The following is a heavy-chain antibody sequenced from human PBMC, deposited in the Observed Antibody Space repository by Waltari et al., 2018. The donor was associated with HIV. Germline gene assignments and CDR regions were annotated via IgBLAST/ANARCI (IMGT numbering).Heavy chain of an antibody. J-gene: IGHJ6*02. V-gene: IGHV1-69*01. CDR2: IIPIFGTA. D-gene: IGHD3-22*01. CDR1: GGTFSSYA. CDR3: ATSSGSITMIVVDTKAEYYYYGMDV. Sequence: QVQLVQSGAEVKKPGSSVKVSCKASGGTFSSYAISWVRQAPGQGLEWMGGIIPIFGTANYAQKFQGRVTITADESTSTAYMELSSLRSEDTAVYYCATSSGSITMIVVDTKAEYYYYGMDVWGQGTTVTVSS.